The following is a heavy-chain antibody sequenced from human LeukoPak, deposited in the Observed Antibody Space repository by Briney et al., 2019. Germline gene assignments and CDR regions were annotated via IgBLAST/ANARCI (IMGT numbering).Heavy chain of an antibody. CDR1: GYTFTSYH. D-gene: IGHD3-16*02. CDR3: ARDGLYYDYLWGSYRYTSFFDY. CDR2: INPRGGGT. Sequence: ASVKVSCKASGYTFTSYHMHWVRQAPGQGLEWMGIINPRGGGTNYAQKFQGRVTMTRDTSTSTVYMELSSLRSEDTAIYYCARDGLYYDYLWGSYRYTSFFDYWGQGTLVTVSS. V-gene: IGHV1-46*01. J-gene: IGHJ4*02.